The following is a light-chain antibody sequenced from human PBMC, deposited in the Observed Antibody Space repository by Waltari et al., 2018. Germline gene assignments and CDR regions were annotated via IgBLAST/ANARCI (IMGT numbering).Light chain of an antibody. CDR2: DDS. CDR3: QVWDSTTEHIV. Sequence: SSVLTQPPSVSLAPGKTARITCGGNNIGVKSVHWYQQKPGQAPALVIYDDSDRPSGSPERFSGSNSGNTATLTISRVEAGDEADYYCQVWDSTTEHIVFGGGTKLTVL. CDR1: NIGVKS. V-gene: IGLV3-21*01. J-gene: IGLJ2*01.